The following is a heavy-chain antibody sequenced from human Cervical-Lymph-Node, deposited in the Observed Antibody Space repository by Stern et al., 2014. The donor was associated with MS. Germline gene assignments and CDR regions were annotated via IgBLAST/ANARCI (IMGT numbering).Heavy chain of an antibody. CDR1: GYSLRDLS. CDR2: YDPEEGNT. Sequence: QVQLVESGAEVRKPGASVRVSCKVSGYSLRDLSMHWVRQAPGKGLEWLGGYDPEEGNTGYAQRFQGRVTMTEDTSTDTAYMELNSLRSDDTAVYHCATASRYDALDLWGQGTVVTVSS. V-gene: IGHV1-24*01. J-gene: IGHJ3*01. CDR3: ATASRYDALDL.